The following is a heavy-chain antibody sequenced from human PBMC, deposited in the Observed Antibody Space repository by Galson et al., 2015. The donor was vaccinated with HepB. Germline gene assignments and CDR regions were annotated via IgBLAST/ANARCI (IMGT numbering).Heavy chain of an antibody. V-gene: IGHV1-69*13. J-gene: IGHJ5*02. D-gene: IGHD3-22*01. Sequence: SVKVSCKASGGTFSRYTISWVRQAPGQGLEWMGGITPLFGTAKYAQRFQGRVTITADESTNTVYMDLSGLRSEDTAVYYCARGLVVSSLTYWFDPWGQGTLVTVSS. CDR3: ARGLVVSSLTYWFDP. CDR2: ITPLFGTA. CDR1: GGTFSRYT.